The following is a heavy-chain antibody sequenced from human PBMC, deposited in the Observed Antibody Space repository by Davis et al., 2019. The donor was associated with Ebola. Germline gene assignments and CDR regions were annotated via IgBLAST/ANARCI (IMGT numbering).Heavy chain of an antibody. Sequence: SVKVSCKASGGTFSSYAISWVRQAPGQGLEWMGGIIPIFGTANYAQKFQGRVTITADESTSTAYMELSSLRSEDTAVYYCAWFTYYYDSSGYLNAEYFQHWGQGTLVTVSS. V-gene: IGHV1-69*13. CDR3: AWFTYYYDSSGYLNAEYFQH. CDR2: IIPIFGTA. CDR1: GGTFSSYA. J-gene: IGHJ1*01. D-gene: IGHD3-22*01.